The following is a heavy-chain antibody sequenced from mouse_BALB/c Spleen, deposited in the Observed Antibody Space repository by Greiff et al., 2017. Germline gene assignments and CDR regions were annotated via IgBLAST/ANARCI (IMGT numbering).Heavy chain of an antibody. Sequence: VQGVESGPGLVAPSQSLSITCTVSGFSLTSYGVHWVRQPPGKGLEWLGVIWAGGSTNYNSALMSRLSISKDNSKSQVFLKMNSLQTDDTAMYYCARGWLPPYAMDYWGQGTSVTFSS. CDR3: ARGWLPPYAMDY. D-gene: IGHD2-3*01. V-gene: IGHV2-9*02. J-gene: IGHJ4*01. CDR2: IWAGGST. CDR1: GFSLTSYG.